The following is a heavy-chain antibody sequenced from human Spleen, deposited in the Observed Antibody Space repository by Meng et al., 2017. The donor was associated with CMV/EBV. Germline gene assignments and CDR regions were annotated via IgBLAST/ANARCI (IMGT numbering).Heavy chain of an antibody. CDR1: GGTFSSYA. CDR3: ARAHQYCSSTSCYPGY. Sequence: SVKVSCKASGGTFSSYAISWVRQAPGQGLEWMGGIIPILGIANYAQKFQGRVTITADKSTSTAYMELSSLRSEDTAVYYCARAHQYCSSTSCYPGYWGQGTLVTVSS. D-gene: IGHD2-2*01. J-gene: IGHJ4*02. V-gene: IGHV1-69*10. CDR2: IIPILGIA.